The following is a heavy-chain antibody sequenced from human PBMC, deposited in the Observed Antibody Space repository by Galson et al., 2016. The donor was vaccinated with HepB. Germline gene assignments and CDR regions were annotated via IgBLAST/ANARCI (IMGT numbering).Heavy chain of an antibody. V-gene: IGHV3-21*01. J-gene: IGHJ3*02. CDR1: GFTFRSYY. CDR3: ARVDGDYAAFDM. Sequence: LRLSCATSGFTFRSYYMNWVRQPPGKGLEWVSSISSSSNYKYYTDSVKGRFTISRDNANNPMYLQMNSLRVEDTAVYYCARVDGDYAAFDMWGQGTMVTVSS. CDR2: ISSSSNYK. D-gene: IGHD4-17*01.